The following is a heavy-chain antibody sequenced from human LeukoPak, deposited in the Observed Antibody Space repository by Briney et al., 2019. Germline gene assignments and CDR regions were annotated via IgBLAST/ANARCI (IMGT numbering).Heavy chain of an antibody. J-gene: IGHJ4*02. D-gene: IGHD3-3*01. Sequence: PSGTLSLTCTVSGGSISSYYWSWIRQPAGKGLEWIGRIYTSGSTNYNPSLKSRVTMSVDMSKNQFSLKLSSVTAADTAVYYCAREREYDFWSGLFDYWGQGTLVTVSS. CDR1: GGSISSYY. CDR2: IYTSGST. CDR3: AREREYDFWSGLFDY. V-gene: IGHV4-4*07.